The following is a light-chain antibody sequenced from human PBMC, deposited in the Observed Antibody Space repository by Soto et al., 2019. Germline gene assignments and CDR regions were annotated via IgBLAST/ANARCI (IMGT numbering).Light chain of an antibody. CDR1: QSISTY. V-gene: IGKV1-39*01. J-gene: IGKJ1*01. CDR2: GAY. Sequence: DIQMTQSPSSLSASLGDRVTVTCRASQSISTYLNWFQQRPGKAPKLLIYGAYTLQDGVPSRFSGSGSETEFTLTISSLQPDDFATYYCQQSFGASRTFGQGTRVDIK. CDR3: QQSFGASRT.